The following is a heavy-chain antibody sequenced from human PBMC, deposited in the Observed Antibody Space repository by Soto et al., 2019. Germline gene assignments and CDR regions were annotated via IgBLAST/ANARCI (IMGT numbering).Heavy chain of an antibody. CDR3: ARDDSSGYYPDY. CDR2: INAGGGYT. J-gene: IGHJ4*01. Sequence: ASVKVSCKASGYSFTNYYMHWVRQAPGQGLEWMGTINAGGGYTTYAQRFQGRVTMTRDTSTSTVSMELSSLRSEDTAVYYCARDDSSGYYPDYWG. CDR1: GYSFTNYY. D-gene: IGHD3-22*01. V-gene: IGHV1-46*01.